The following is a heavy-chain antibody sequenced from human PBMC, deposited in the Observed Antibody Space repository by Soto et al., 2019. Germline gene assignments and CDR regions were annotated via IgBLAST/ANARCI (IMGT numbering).Heavy chain of an antibody. CDR1: GFSFSSCS. J-gene: IGHJ6*02. V-gene: IGHV3-21*01. CDR2: ISSSSSYT. CDR3: ARDRSGSYPPGDGMDV. D-gene: IGHD3-10*01. Sequence: GGSLRLSCAASGFSFSSCSMNWVRQSPGKGLEWVSSISSSSSYTYYGDSVKGRFTISRDNAKNSLYLQVNNLRAEDTAVYYCARDRSGSYPPGDGMDVWGQGTTVTVSS.